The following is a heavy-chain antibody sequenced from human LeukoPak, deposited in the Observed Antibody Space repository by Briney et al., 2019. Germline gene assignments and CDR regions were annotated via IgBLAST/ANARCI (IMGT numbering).Heavy chain of an antibody. CDR2: ISSSSSYI. CDR3: ARTQEEYYFDY. CDR1: GFTFSSYG. Sequence: GGSLRLSCAASGFTFSSYGMNWVRQAPGKGLEWVSSISSSSSYIYYADSVKGRFTISRDNAKNTLYLQMNSLRAEDTAVYYCARTQEEYYFDYWGQGTLVTVSS. V-gene: IGHV3-21*01. J-gene: IGHJ4*02. D-gene: IGHD3-10*01.